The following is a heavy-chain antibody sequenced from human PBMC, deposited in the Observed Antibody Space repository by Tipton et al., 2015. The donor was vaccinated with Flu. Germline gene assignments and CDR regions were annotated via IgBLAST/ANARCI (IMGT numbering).Heavy chain of an antibody. CDR1: GGSISTYY. D-gene: IGHD3-22*01. V-gene: IGHV4-59*01. J-gene: IGHJ4*02. Sequence: TLSLTCTVSGGSISTYYWSWIRQPPGKGLEWIGCINYNGGTDYNPSLKSRVTISVDTSKNQFSLRLSSVTAADTAVYYCARAPYSDYDTSGSSFDYWGQGTLVTVSS. CDR2: INYNGGT. CDR3: ARAPYSDYDTSGSSFDY.